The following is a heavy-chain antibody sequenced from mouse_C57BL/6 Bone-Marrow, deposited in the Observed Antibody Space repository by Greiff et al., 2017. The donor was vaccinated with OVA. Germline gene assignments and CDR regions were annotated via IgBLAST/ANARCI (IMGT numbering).Heavy chain of an antibody. V-gene: IGHV1-69*01. CDR2: IDPSDSYT. Sequence: QVQLQQPGAELVMPGASVKLSCKASGYTFTSYWMHWVKQRPGQGLEWIGEIDPSDSYTNYNQKFKGKSTLTVDKSSSTAYMQLSSLTSEDSAVYYCARALRGSPDYGGQGTPLPFSS. CDR1: GYTFTSYW. CDR3: ARALRGSPDY. J-gene: IGHJ2*01.